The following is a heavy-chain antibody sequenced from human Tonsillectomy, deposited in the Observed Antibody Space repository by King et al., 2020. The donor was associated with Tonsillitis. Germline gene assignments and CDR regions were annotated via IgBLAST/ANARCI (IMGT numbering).Heavy chain of an antibody. J-gene: IGHJ4*02. Sequence: QLVQSGGGLVQPGGSLRLSCAASGFTFSSYWMHWVRHAPGKGLVWVSHINSDGSSTTYADSVKGRFTISRDNAKNTLYLQMNSLRAEDTAVYYCASGLDFWSGYYTLDYWGQGTLVTVSS. CDR2: INSDGSST. CDR1: GFTFSSYW. D-gene: IGHD3-3*01. V-gene: IGHV3-74*02. CDR3: ASGLDFWSGYYTLDY.